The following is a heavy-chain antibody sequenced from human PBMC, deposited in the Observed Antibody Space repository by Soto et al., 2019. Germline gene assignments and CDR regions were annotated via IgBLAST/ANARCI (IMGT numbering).Heavy chain of an antibody. J-gene: IGHJ6*02. CDR3: ATLLGSLEHYYFGIDV. Sequence: QMQLQESGPELVQPSQTLSLICTVSGYSMTSGGYYWSWIRHLPGKGLEWFGYIYYSGGTQFNPSLKSRVSMSVYTSKTQFSLRLSSVTAADTAVYYCATLLGSLEHYYFGIDVWGQGTTVTVSS. V-gene: IGHV4-31*03. CDR2: IYYSGGT. CDR1: GYSMTSGGYY. D-gene: IGHD2-8*02.